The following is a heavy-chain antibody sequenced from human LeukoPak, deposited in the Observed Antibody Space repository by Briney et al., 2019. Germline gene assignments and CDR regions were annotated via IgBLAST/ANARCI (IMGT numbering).Heavy chain of an antibody. CDR2: IDWYDDK. CDR1: GFSLSTIGMC. D-gene: IGHD3-9*01. V-gene: IGHV2-70*17. J-gene: IGHJ4*02. Sequence: SGPALVKPTQTLTLTCTFSGFSLSTIGMCVSWIRQPPEEALEWLARIDWYDDKFYKTYLKTRLTISKDTSKNQVVLTMTNMDPVDTATYYCARILRVGTGSYRYFDYWGPGTLVTVSS. CDR3: ARILRVGTGSYRYFDY.